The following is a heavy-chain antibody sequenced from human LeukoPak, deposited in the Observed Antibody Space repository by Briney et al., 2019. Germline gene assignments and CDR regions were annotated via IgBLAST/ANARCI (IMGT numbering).Heavy chain of an antibody. Sequence: GGSLRLSCAASGFTFSSYAMSWVRQAPGQRLEWMGWINAGNGNTKYSQKFQGRVTITRDTSASTAYMELSSLRSEDTAVYYCARARWRIAVAGTGLYYWGQGTLVTVSS. D-gene: IGHD6-19*01. J-gene: IGHJ4*02. V-gene: IGHV1-3*01. CDR1: GFTFSSYA. CDR3: ARARWRIAVAGTGLYY. CDR2: INAGNGNT.